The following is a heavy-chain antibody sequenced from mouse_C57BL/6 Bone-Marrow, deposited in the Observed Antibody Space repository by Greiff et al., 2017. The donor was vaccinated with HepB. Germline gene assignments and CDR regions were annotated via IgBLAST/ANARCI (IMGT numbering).Heavy chain of an antibody. J-gene: IGHJ2*01. CDR3: ARSRGNSLDY. D-gene: IGHD2-1*01. Sequence: QVQLQQPGAELVRPGSSVKLSCKASGYTFTSYWMDWVKQRPGQGLEWIGNIYPSDSETHYNQKFKDKATLTVDKSSSTAYMQLSSLTSEDSAVYYCARSRGNSLDYWGQGTTLTVSS. CDR1: GYTFTSYW. CDR2: IYPSDSET. V-gene: IGHV1-61*01.